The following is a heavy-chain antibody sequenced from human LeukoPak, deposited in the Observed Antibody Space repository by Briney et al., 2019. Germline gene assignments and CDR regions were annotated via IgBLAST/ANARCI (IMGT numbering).Heavy chain of an antibody. Sequence: GGSLRLSCAASGFTVSSNYMGWVRQAPGKGLEWVSVIYSGGSTYYADSVKGRFTISRDNSKNTLYLQMNSLRAEDTAVYYCARDFCSGGSCYPDAFDIWGQGTMVTVSS. D-gene: IGHD2-15*01. V-gene: IGHV3-53*01. CDR1: GFTVSSNY. J-gene: IGHJ3*02. CDR3: ARDFCSGGSCYPDAFDI. CDR2: IYSGGST.